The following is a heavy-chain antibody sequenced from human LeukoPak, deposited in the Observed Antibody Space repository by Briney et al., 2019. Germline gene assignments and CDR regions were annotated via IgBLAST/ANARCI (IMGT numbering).Heavy chain of an antibody. CDR1: GESFSTYY. V-gene: IGHV4-39*01. J-gene: IGHJ4*02. CDR2: IYYSGST. CDR3: ARHSRNTFGTIVVPNYFDY. D-gene: IGHD3-16*01. Sequence: SETLSLTCAVYGESFSTYYWSWIRQPPGEGPEWIGSIYYSGSTYYNPSLKSRVTISVDTSKNQFSLKLSSVTAADTAVYYCARHSRNTFGTIVVPNYFDYWGQGTLVTVSS.